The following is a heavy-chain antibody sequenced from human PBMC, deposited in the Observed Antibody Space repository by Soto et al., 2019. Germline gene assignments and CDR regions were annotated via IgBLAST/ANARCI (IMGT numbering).Heavy chain of an antibody. Sequence: QVQLVQSGAEVKKPGSSVKVSCKASGGTFSRYTISWVRQAPGQGLEWMGRIIPILGIANYAQKFQGRVTITADKSTSXGYMELSSLRSEDTAVYYCARGLYGPTAEYYYGMDVWGQGTTVTVSS. CDR1: GGTFSRYT. CDR3: ARGLYGPTAEYYYGMDV. V-gene: IGHV1-69*02. J-gene: IGHJ6*02. D-gene: IGHD3-10*01. CDR2: IIPILGIA.